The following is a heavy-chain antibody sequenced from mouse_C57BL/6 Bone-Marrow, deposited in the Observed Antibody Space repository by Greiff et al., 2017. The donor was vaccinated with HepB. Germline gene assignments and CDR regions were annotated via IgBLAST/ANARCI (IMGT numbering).Heavy chain of an antibody. Sequence: EVQLQQSGAELVKPGASVKLSCTASGFNIKDYYMHWVKQRTEQGLEWIGRIDPEDGENKYAPKFQGKATITADTSSNTAYLQLSSLTSEDTAVYYCARCHYSRGDFDYWGQGTTLTVSS. CDR3: ARCHYSRGDFDY. J-gene: IGHJ2*01. D-gene: IGHD1-2*01. CDR1: GFNIKDYY. CDR2: IDPEDGEN. V-gene: IGHV14-2*01.